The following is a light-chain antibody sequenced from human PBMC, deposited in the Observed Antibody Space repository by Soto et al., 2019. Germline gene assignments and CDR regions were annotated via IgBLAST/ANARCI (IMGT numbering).Light chain of an antibody. CDR3: HHYGSPPYT. J-gene: IGKJ2*01. CDR1: QTISSSY. CDR2: ASS. Sequence: IVLTQSPGTLSLSPGESATLSCRAGQTISSSYIAWYHHKPGQPPRLVMYASSSRATGIPARFRGSGSGTDFTLIINTLEPGDSGVFYCHHYGSPPYTFGRGTKLEI. V-gene: IGKV3-20*01.